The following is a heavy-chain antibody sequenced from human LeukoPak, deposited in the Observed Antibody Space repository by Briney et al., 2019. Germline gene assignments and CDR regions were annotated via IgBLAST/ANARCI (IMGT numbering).Heavy chain of an antibody. CDR2: ISSGGSYI. D-gene: IGHD3-10*02. J-gene: IGHJ6*04. Sequence: GGSLRLSCAASGFTFSSYAMSWVRQAPGKGLEWVSAISSGGSYIYYADPVKGRFTISRDNAKNSLYLQMNSLRAEDTAVYYCAELGITMIGGVWGKGTTVTISS. CDR3: AELGITMIGGV. CDR1: GFTFSSYA. V-gene: IGHV3-21*01.